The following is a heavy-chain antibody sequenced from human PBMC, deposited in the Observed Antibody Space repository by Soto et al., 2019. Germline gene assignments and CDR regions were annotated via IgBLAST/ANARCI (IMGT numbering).Heavy chain of an antibody. D-gene: IGHD2-2*01. J-gene: IGHJ5*02. CDR3: ARDPRGYCSSTSCSQNWFDP. CDR1: GFIFSSYV. Sequence: VGSLRLSCVASGFIFSSYVMHWVRQAPGKGLEWVAVISYDGSNKYYADSVKGRFTISRDNSKNTLYLQMNSLRAEDTAVYYCARDPRGYCSSTSCSQNWFDPWGQGTLVTVSS. CDR2: ISYDGSNK. V-gene: IGHV3-30-3*01.